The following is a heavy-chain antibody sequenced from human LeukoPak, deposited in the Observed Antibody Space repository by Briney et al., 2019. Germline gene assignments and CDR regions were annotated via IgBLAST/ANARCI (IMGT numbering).Heavy chain of an antibody. CDR1: GFPFNIYG. D-gene: IGHD1-7*01. J-gene: IGHJ4*02. V-gene: IGHV3-23*01. CDR2: VGGGNDI. Sequence: PGGSLRLSCAASGFPFNIYGMSWVRQAPGKGLEWVSSVGGGNDIHYADSVKGRFTGSRDDAKSTVYLQMNSLRVEDTAIYFCAKDATPGNSIWDHFVSWGQGTQVTVSS. CDR3: AKDATPGNSIWDHFVS.